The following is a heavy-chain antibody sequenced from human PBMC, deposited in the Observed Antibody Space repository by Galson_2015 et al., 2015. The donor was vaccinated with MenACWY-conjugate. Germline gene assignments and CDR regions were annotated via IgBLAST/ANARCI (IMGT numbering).Heavy chain of an antibody. CDR1: GFTFSSYT. CDR3: TRHLGIGSGSPEF. D-gene: IGHD7-27*01. V-gene: IGHV3-21*01. CDR2: ISGRSTFI. J-gene: IGHJ4*02. Sequence: SLRLSCAASGFTFSSYTMNWVRQAPGKGLQWVSSISGRSTFIFYSDSVKGRFTISRDNAKNSLSLQMNSLRGDDTAVYYCTRHLGIGSGSPEFWGQGTLVAVSS.